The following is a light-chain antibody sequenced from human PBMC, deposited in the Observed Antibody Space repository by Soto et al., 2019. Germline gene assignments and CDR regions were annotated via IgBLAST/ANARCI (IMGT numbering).Light chain of an antibody. CDR3: QQSFGAPRT. V-gene: IGKV1-39*01. Sequence: DIQMTQSPSSLSASLGDRVTVTWRASQSISPYLNWFQQRPGKAPKLLIYGAYTLQDGVPSRFSGSGSETEFTLTISSLQPEDFATYYCQQSFGAPRTFGQGTRVDIK. CDR2: GAY. J-gene: IGKJ1*01. CDR1: QSISPY.